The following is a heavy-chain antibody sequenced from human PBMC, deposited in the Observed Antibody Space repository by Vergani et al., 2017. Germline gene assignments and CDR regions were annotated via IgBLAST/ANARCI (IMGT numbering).Heavy chain of an antibody. CDR2: IYTSGST. CDR1: GGSISSGSYY. D-gene: IGHD4-17*01. V-gene: IGHV4-61*02. J-gene: IGHJ2*01. CDR3: ARGGGYGDYWYFDL. Sequence: QVQLQESGPGLVKPSQTLSLTCTVSGGSISSGSYYWSWIRQPAGKGLEWIGRIYTSGSTNYNPSLKSRVTISVDTSKNQFSLKLSSVTAADTAVYYCARGGGYGDYWYFDLWGRGTLVTVSS.